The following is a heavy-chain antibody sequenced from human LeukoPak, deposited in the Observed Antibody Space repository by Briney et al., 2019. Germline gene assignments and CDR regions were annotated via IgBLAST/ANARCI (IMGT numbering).Heavy chain of an antibody. D-gene: IGHD2-15*01. J-gene: IGHJ3*02. CDR2: ISYNGGTI. V-gene: IGHV3-9*03. CDR1: GFTLNDYA. CDR3: AKGGCSGGSCYGRSAFDI. Sequence: GRSLRLSCAVSGFTLNDYAMHWVRQAPGKGLEWVSGISYNGGTIGFADSVKGRFTISRDNAKNSLYLQTNSLRAEDMALYYCAKGGCSGGSCYGRSAFDIWGQGTMVTVSS.